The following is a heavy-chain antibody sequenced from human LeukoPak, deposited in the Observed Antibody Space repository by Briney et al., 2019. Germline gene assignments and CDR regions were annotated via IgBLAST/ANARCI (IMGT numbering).Heavy chain of an antibody. CDR3: ARRASVAGVFDY. D-gene: IGHD6-19*01. V-gene: IGHV3-23*01. Sequence: GGSLRLSCAASGFTYSSSALSCVRQAGGERLVWVSAITPSGGGTLYADSVKGRFTISRDNSANTLFLQMNSLRAEDTAVYYCARRASVAGVFDYWGQGTLVSVSS. J-gene: IGHJ4*02. CDR1: GFTYSSSA. CDR2: ITPSGGGT.